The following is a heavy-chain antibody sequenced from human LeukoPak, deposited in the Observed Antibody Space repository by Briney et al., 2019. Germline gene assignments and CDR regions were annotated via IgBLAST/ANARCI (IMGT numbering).Heavy chain of an antibody. V-gene: IGHV3-30*02. Sequence: GGSLTLSCVASGFTFKNYGMHWVRQTPGKGLEWVTFIRYDASNEYYADSVKGRFTISRDNFRNTLYLQMNNLRAEDTAVYYCAKNSGDYSYYYYSFMDVWGKGTTVTISS. CDR2: IRYDASNE. CDR3: AKNSGDYSYYYYSFMDV. J-gene: IGHJ6*03. CDR1: GFTFKNYG. D-gene: IGHD4-17*01.